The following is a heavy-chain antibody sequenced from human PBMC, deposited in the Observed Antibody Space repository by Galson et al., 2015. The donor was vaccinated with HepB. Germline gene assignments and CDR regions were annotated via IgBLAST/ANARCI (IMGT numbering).Heavy chain of an antibody. V-gene: IGHV3-23*01. CDR2: TSGSGGST. Sequence: SLRLSCAASGFTFSSYAMSWVRQAPGKGLEWASVTSGSGGSTDYTDSVKGRFTISRDNAKNTLYLQMNSLRAEDTAVYYCAKGVPSGITATVFDLWGQGTLVTVSS. CDR1: GFTFSSYA. J-gene: IGHJ4*02. CDR3: AKGVPSGITATVFDL. D-gene: IGHD6-25*01.